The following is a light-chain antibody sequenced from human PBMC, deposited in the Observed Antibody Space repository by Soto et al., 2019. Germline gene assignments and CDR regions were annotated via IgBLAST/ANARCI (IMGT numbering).Light chain of an antibody. CDR2: GAS. CDR1: QSVGRN. Sequence: MTHSPCTLSVSPWESGTASCRASQSVGRNLAWYQQKPGQAPRLLIYGASTRATGIPARFSGSGSGTEFTLTISSLQSEDFAVYYCQQYNNWPPYTFGQGTRLEI. CDR3: QQYNNWPPYT. V-gene: IGKV3-15*01. J-gene: IGKJ5*01.